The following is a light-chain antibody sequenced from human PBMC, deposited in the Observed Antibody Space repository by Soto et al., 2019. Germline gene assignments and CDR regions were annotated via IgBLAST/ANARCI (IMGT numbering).Light chain of an antibody. CDR3: SSYITITGV. J-gene: IGLJ3*02. CDR2: DVT. CDR1: SSDLGGFNY. Sequence: QSALTQPASVSGSPGQSITISCTGTSSDLGGFNYVSWYQQYPGKAPKLLIFDVTSRPSGVSSRFSGSKSGNTASLTISGLQAEDDAYYYCSSYITITGVFGGGTKLTVL. V-gene: IGLV2-14*01.